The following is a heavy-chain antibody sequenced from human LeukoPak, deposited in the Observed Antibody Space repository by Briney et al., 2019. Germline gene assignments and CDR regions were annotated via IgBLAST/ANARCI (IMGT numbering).Heavy chain of an antibody. CDR2: ISSSSSYI. D-gene: IGHD3-10*01. Sequence: GGSLRLSCAASGFTFSRYSINWVRQAPGKGLEWVSSISSSSSYIYYADSVKGRFTISRDNAKNSLYLQMNSLRAEDTAVYYCARGRSGSYGFFDYWSLGNLVTVSS. V-gene: IGHV3-21*01. J-gene: IGHJ4*02. CDR1: GFTFSRYS. CDR3: ARGRSGSYGFFDY.